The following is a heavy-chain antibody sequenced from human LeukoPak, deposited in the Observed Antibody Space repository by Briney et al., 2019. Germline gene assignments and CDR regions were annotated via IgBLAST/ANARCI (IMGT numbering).Heavy chain of an antibody. CDR2: ISGSGGST. Sequence: GGSLRLSCAASGFTFSSYGMSWVRQAPGKGLEWVSAISGSGGSTYYADSVRGRFTISRDNSKNTLYLQMNSLRAEDTAVYYCAKDLRYEGLDYWGQGTLVTVSS. CDR1: GFTFSSYG. J-gene: IGHJ4*02. V-gene: IGHV3-23*01. CDR3: AKDLRYEGLDY. D-gene: IGHD2-15*01.